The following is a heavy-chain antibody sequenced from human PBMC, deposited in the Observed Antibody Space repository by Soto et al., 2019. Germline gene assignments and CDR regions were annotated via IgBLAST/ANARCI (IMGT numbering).Heavy chain of an antibody. J-gene: IGHJ5*02. CDR1: GGSVNGYY. CDR2: INHTGGT. Sequence: QVHLQQWGAGLLKPSETLSLTCAVYGGSVNGYYWNWIRQPPGKGLEWIGEINHTGGTHYNPSRKSRVTMSVDTSKNQFSLRLSSVTAADTARDYCATRITVFGLLIPPGDPGGQGTQVTVSS. V-gene: IGHV4-34*02. D-gene: IGHD3-3*01. CDR3: ATRITVFGLLIPPGDP.